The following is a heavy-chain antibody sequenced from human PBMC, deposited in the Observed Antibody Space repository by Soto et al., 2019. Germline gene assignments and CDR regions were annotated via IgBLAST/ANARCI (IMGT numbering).Heavy chain of an antibody. Sequence: ASVKVSCKASGYTFTSYYMHWVRQAPGQGLEWMGIINPSGGSTSYAQKFQGRVTMTRDTSTSTVYMELSSLRSEDTAVYYCARDLPLTGPYDILTCEQNLVGAFDIWGQGTMVTVSS. CDR1: GYTFTSYY. D-gene: IGHD3-9*01. CDR3: ARDLPLTGPYDILTCEQNLVGAFDI. J-gene: IGHJ3*02. V-gene: IGHV1-46*01. CDR2: INPSGGST.